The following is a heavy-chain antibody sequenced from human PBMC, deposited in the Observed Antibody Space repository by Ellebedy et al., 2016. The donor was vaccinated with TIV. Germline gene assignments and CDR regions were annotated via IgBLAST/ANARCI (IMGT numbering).Heavy chain of an antibody. CDR2: IYSGGST. CDR1: GLPVSSNY. V-gene: IGHV3-53*05. CDR3: AKQVHDYLWGSYRYLDY. Sequence: GESLKISCAASGLPVSSNYMSWVRQAPGKGLEWVSVIYSGGSTYYADSLKGRFTISRDNSKNTLYLQMNSLRTEDTAVYYCAKQVHDYLWGSYRYLDYWGQGTLVTVSS. J-gene: IGHJ4*02. D-gene: IGHD3-16*02.